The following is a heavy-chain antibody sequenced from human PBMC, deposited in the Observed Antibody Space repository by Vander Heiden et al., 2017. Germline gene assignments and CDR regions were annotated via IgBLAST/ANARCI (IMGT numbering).Heavy chain of an antibody. CDR2: ISSSSSYI. CDR3: ARLRYSSGWLDY. V-gene: IGHV3-21*01. CDR1: GFTFSSYS. J-gene: IGHJ4*02. D-gene: IGHD6-19*01. Sequence: EVQLVESGGGLVKPGGSLRPSCAASGFTFSSYSMNWVRQAPGKGLEWVSSISSSSSYIYYADSVKGRFTISRDNAKNSLYLQMNSLRAEDTAVYYCARLRYSSGWLDYWGQGTLVTVSS.